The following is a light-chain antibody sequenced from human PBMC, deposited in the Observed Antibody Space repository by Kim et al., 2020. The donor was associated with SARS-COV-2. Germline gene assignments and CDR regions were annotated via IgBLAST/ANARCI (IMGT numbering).Light chain of an antibody. CDR2: DDR. Sequence: SYELTQPPSVSVAPGKTATITCGGNNIGSKSVQWYQQKPGQAPVLVIYDDRDRPSGIPERFSSSNSGNTATLTISRVEAGDEADYFCQVWDTPSDHYV. J-gene: IGLJ1*01. CDR1: NIGSKS. CDR3: QVWDTPSDHYV. V-gene: IGLV3-21*04.